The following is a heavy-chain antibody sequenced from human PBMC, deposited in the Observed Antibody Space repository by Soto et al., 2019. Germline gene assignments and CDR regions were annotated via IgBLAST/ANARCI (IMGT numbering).Heavy chain of an antibody. V-gene: IGHV5-51*01. CDR2: NYPGDSET. CDR1: GYSFTSFW. Sequence: GESLKTFCKGSGYSFTSFWIGWVRQMPRKGLEWVGINYPGDSETRYSPSFQGQVTISADKSISTAYLQWSSLKASATAMYYCASFIVVVPAAITSYYYYYYGMDVWGQGTTVTVSS. J-gene: IGHJ6*02. D-gene: IGHD2-2*01. CDR3: ASFIVVVPAAITSYYYYYYGMDV.